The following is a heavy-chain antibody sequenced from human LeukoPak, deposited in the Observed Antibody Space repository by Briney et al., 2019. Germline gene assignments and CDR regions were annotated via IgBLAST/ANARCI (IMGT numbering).Heavy chain of an antibody. V-gene: IGHV3-72*01. Sequence: GGSLRLSCAASGFTFSSYGMHWVRQAPGKGLEWVGRSRNKANSYITEYAASVKGRFTIARDESKNTMYLQMNSLRTDDTAVYYCARELNADPFDYWGQGTLVTISS. CDR1: GFTFSSYG. CDR3: ARELNADPFDY. D-gene: IGHD2-8*01. J-gene: IGHJ4*02. CDR2: SRNKANSYIT.